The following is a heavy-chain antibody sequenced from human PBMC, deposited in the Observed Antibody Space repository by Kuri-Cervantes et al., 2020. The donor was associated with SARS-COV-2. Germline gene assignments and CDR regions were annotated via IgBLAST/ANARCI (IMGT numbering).Heavy chain of an antibody. Sequence: SETLSLTCTVSGGSISSYYWSWIRQPPGKGLEWIGYIYYSGSTNYNPSLKSRVTISVDTSKNQFSLKLSSVTAADTAVYYCAGWPSWSGSIDYWGQGTLVTVSS. J-gene: IGHJ4*02. CDR2: IYYSGST. CDR1: GGSISSYY. D-gene: IGHD3-3*01. CDR3: AGWPSWSGSIDY. V-gene: IGHV4-59*01.